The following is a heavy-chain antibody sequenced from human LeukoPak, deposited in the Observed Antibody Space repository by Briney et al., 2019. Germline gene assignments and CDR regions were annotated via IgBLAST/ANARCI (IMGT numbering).Heavy chain of an antibody. Sequence: GGSLRLSCAASGFTFDDYAMHWVRQAPGKGLEWVSGISWNSGSIGYADSVKGRFTISRDNAKNSLYLQMNSLRAEDMALYYCAKDITHGGSSWYGSDYWGQGTLVTVSS. D-gene: IGHD6-13*01. J-gene: IGHJ4*02. CDR1: GFTFDDYA. CDR3: AKDITHGGSSWYGSDY. V-gene: IGHV3-9*03. CDR2: ISWNSGSI.